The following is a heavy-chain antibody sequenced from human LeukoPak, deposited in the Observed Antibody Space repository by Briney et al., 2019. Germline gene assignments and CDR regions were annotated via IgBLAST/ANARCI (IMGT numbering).Heavy chain of an antibody. CDR3: AKDYRDYYDSSGYPGDFDY. Sequence: GGSLRLSCAASGFTFSSYGMHWVRQAPGKGLEWVAFIRYDGSNKYYADSVKGRFTISRDNSKNTLYLQMNSLRAEDTAVYYCAKDYRDYYDSSGYPGDFDYWGQGTLVTVSS. J-gene: IGHJ4*02. D-gene: IGHD3-22*01. CDR1: GFTFSSYG. CDR2: IRYDGSNK. V-gene: IGHV3-30*02.